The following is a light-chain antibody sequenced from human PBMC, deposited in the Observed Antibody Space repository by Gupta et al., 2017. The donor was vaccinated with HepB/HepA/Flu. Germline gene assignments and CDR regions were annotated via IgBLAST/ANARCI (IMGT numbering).Light chain of an antibody. Sequence: QSVLTQTPSASGTPGQRVTISCSGSSSNIGTYYVYWYQQLPGTAPQLLIYRNNQRPSGVPDRFSGAKSGTSASPVISGRRSEDEADYYCATWDDSMSGRVVFGGGTKLTVL. CDR3: ATWDDSMSGRVV. J-gene: IGLJ2*01. CDR2: RNN. CDR1: SSNIGTYY. V-gene: IGLV1-47*01.